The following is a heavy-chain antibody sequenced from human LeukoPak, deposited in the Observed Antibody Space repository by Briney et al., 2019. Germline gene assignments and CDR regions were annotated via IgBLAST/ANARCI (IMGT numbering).Heavy chain of an antibody. D-gene: IGHD3-22*01. Sequence: GGSLRLSCAASGFTFDDYAMHWVRQAPGKGLEWVSGISWNSGSIGYADSVKGRFTISRDNAKSSLYLQMNSLRAEDTAVYYCARERYYYDSTYYYVKYFDYWGQGTLVTVSS. J-gene: IGHJ4*02. CDR1: GFTFDDYA. CDR2: ISWNSGSI. V-gene: IGHV3-9*01. CDR3: ARERYYYDSTYYYVKYFDY.